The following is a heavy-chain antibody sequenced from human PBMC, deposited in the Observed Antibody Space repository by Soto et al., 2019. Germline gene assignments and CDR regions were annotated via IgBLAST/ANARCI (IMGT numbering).Heavy chain of an antibody. CDR3: ARVLIAGVTTD. Sequence: QVQLQQWGAGLLKPSETLSLTCAVYGGSFSGYYWSSIRQPPGKGLEWIGESNHVGSTNYNPSLKSRVTMSVDPSKNQFSLRLTSVTAADTAVYYCARVLIAGVTTDWGQGTLVIVSS. CDR2: SNHVGST. J-gene: IGHJ4*02. CDR1: GGSFSGYY. V-gene: IGHV4-34*01. D-gene: IGHD5-18*01.